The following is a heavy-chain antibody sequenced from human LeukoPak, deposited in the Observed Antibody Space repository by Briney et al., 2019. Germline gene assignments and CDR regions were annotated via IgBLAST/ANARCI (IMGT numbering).Heavy chain of an antibody. Sequence: PSGTLSLTCAVSGGSISVGNCWSWVRQPPGKGLEWIGEIYHSGSTNYNPSLKSRVTISIAKSKNQFSLKLSSVTAADTAVYYCARLQRVTMNAFDIWGQGTMVTVSS. V-gene: IGHV4-4*02. J-gene: IGHJ3*02. CDR3: ARLQRVTMNAFDI. CDR1: GGSISVGNC. CDR2: IYHSGST. D-gene: IGHD3-22*01.